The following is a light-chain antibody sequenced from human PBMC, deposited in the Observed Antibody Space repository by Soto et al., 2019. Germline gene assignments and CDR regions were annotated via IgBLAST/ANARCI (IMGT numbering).Light chain of an antibody. CDR3: LSYATGSTWV. Sequence: QSALTQPASVSGSPGQSVTISCTGTSSDVGGYNYVSWYQHHPGKAPKLMIYDLNNRPSGISDRFSGSKSVNTASLTISGLQAEDEADYYCLSYATGSTWVFGGGTKLTVL. CDR1: SSDVGGYNY. CDR2: DLN. J-gene: IGLJ3*02. V-gene: IGLV2-14*01.